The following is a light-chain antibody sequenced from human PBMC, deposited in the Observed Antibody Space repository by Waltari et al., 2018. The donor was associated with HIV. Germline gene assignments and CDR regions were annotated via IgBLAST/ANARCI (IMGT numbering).Light chain of an antibody. V-gene: IGKV3-20*01. CDR3: QQYGTSPYT. CDR2: AAS. J-gene: IGKJ2*01. Sequence: ENVLTQSPGPLSLSPGESATLSCRASRSVSSNYLTWYQQRPGQAPRLLIYAASTRATAIPDRFSGSGSGTDFTLTISRLEPEDFAVYYCQQYGTSPYTFGQGTKVEI. CDR1: RSVSSNY.